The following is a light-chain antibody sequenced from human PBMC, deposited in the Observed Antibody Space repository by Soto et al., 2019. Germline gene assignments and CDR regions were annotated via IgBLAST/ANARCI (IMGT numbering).Light chain of an antibody. CDR1: SSDVGSYNL. J-gene: IGLJ1*01. Sequence: SALTQPASVSXXXXXXIXISCTGTSSDVGSYNLVSWYQQHPGKAPKLMIYEGSKRPSGVSNRFSGSKSGNTASLTISGLQAEDEADYYCCSYAGSSTFYVFGTGTKVTVL. V-gene: IGLV2-23*01. CDR3: CSYAGSSTFYV. CDR2: EGS.